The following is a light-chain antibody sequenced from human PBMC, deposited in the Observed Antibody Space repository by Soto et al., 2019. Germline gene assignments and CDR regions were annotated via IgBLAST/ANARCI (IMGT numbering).Light chain of an antibody. J-gene: IGKJ2*01. V-gene: IGKV1-39*01. CDR3: QQSYSTQYT. CDR1: QNIRSY. CDR2: AAS. Sequence: DIQMTQSPSSLSASIGDRVTITCRASQNIRSYLNWYQQKPGKAPKVLISAASTWQSGVPIRFSGSGSGTDFSLTISSLQPEDFATYYCQQSYSTQYTFGQGTKLEIK.